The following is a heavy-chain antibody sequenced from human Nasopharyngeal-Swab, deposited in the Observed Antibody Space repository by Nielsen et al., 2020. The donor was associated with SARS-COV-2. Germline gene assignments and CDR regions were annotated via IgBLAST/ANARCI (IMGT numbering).Heavy chain of an antibody. CDR1: GFTFSSYW. CDR2: INIDGSST. Sequence: GESLKISCAASGFTFSSYWMHWVRQAPGKGLVWVSRINIDGSSTSYADSVKGRFTISRDNAKNTLYLQMNSLRAEDTAVYYCARDFSYGSGSGWFDPWGQGTLVTVSS. CDR3: ARDFSYGSGSGWFDP. V-gene: IGHV3-74*01. J-gene: IGHJ5*02. D-gene: IGHD3-10*01.